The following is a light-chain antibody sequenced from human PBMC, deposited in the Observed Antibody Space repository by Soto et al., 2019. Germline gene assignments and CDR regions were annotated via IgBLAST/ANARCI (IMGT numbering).Light chain of an antibody. CDR1: QSIRSNF. J-gene: IGKJ2*01. CDR3: QQYGSSPYT. Sequence: ENVLTQSPGTLSVSPGERATLSCRASQSIRSNFLAWYQHKPGQAPRLLLYGASNRATGIPDRFSASGSGTDFTLTISRLETEDVGVYYCQQYGSSPYTFGQGTRLEI. CDR2: GAS. V-gene: IGKV3-20*01.